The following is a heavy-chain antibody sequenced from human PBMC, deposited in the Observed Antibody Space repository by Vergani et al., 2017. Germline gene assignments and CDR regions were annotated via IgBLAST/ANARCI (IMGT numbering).Heavy chain of an antibody. J-gene: IGHJ6*04. CDR3: ARVRGGGRYGMDV. CDR1: GGAFSTYA. CDR2: IIPNFSPA. Sequence: QVQVVQSGAEMKTPGSSVRVSCKTSGGAFSTYAINWVRQAPGQGLEWMGAIIPNFSPARSAQKFQGRVTITADESTRTVYMELNSLRSEDTAVYYCARVRGGGRYGMDVWGKGTTVTVSS. V-gene: IGHV1-69*01. D-gene: IGHD2-15*01.